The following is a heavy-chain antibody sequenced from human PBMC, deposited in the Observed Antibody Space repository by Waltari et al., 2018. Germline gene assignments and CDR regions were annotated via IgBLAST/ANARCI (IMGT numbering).Heavy chain of an antibody. J-gene: IGHJ3*02. CDR3: ARVHKPFDAFDI. Sequence: EVQLVETGGGLLQPGGSLRLSCAASGFTVSSNYMSWVRQAPGKGLEWVSVIYSGGSTYYADSVKGRFTISRDNSKNTLYLQMNSLRAEDTAVYYCARVHKPFDAFDIWGQGTMVTVSS. V-gene: IGHV3-53*02. CDR1: GFTVSSNY. CDR2: IYSGGST.